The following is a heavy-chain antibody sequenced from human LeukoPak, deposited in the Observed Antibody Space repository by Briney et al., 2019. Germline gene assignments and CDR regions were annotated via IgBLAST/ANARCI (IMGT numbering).Heavy chain of an antibody. V-gene: IGHV3-23*01. CDR2: ISYSDDST. CDR3: VKHSLYYYGSGTYFDY. J-gene: IGHJ4*02. D-gene: IGHD3-10*01. Sequence: PGGSLRLSCAASGFTFSTYGMSWVRQAPGKGLEWVSSISYSDDSTYYADSVKGRFTISRDNSKNTLSLQMNSLRAEDTAVYYCVKHSLYYYGSGTYFDYWGQGTLVTVAS. CDR1: GFTFSTYG.